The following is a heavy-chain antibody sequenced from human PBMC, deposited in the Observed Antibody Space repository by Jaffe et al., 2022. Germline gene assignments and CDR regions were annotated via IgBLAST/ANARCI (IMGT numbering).Heavy chain of an antibody. Sequence: EVQLVESGGGLVQPGRSLRLSCAASGFTFDDYAMHWVRQAPGKGLEWVSGISWNSGSIGYADSVKGRFTISRDNAKNSLYLQMNSLRAEDTALYYCAKDIFSSGWYILGYWGQGTLVTVSS. V-gene: IGHV3-9*01. CDR2: ISWNSGSI. CDR1: GFTFDDYA. CDR3: AKDIFSSGWYILGY. D-gene: IGHD6-19*01. J-gene: IGHJ4*02.